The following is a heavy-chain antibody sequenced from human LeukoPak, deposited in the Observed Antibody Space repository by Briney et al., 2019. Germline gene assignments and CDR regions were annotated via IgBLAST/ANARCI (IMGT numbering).Heavy chain of an antibody. CDR2: TYYRSTWYN. V-gene: IGHV6-1*01. D-gene: IGHD3-22*01. CDR3: ARQIVVVPDY. Sequence: SQTLSLTCAISGDSVSSNSVTWNWIRQSPSRGLEWLGRTYYRSTWYNDYAVSVRGRITVNPDTSKNQFSLHLNSVTPEDTAVYYCARQIVVVPDYWGQGTLVTVSS. J-gene: IGHJ4*02. CDR1: GDSVSSNSVT.